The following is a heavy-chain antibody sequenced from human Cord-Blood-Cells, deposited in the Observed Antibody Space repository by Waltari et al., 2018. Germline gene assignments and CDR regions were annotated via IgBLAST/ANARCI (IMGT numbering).Heavy chain of an antibody. Sequence: QEQLQQWGAGLLKPSATLSPTCAFCGRSFSGYYWTWIRQPPGKGLELIGEINHSGSTNYNPSLKSRVTISVDTSKNQFSLKLSSVTAADTAVYYCARGAYCSGGSCYWIDYWGQGTLVTVSS. CDR3: ARGAYCSGGSCYWIDY. J-gene: IGHJ4*02. CDR2: INHSGST. V-gene: IGHV4-34*01. CDR1: GRSFSGYY. D-gene: IGHD2-15*01.